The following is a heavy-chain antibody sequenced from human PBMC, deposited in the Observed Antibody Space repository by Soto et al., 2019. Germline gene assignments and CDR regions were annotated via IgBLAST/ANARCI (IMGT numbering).Heavy chain of an antibody. CDR3: TKARHPDGIWSFDC. V-gene: IGHV3-23*03. CDR2: FYGGGSTRT. J-gene: IGHJ4*02. Sequence: QLLESGGNLVQPGGSLRLSGVAAGFTFSTYTMSWVRQAPGKGPEWVACFYGGGSTRTFYADSVKGRFTISRDNSKNILFLQMNSLRAEDTAVYYCTKARHPDGIWSFDCWGQGTLVTVSS. D-gene: IGHD3-3*01. CDR1: GFTFSTYT.